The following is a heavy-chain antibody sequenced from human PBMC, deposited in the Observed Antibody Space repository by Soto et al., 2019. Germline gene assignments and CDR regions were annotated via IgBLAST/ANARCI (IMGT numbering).Heavy chain of an antibody. CDR3: ARGSCRGGSCYSILQYFQH. CDR1: GGSFSGYY. V-gene: IGHV4-34*01. D-gene: IGHD2-15*01. CDR2: INHSGST. J-gene: IGHJ1*01. Sequence: SETLSLTCAVYGGSFSGYYWSWIRQPPGKGLEWIGEINHSGSTNYNPSLKSRVTISVDTSKNQFSLKLSSVTAADTAVYYCARGSCRGGSCYSILQYFQHWGQGTLVTVSS.